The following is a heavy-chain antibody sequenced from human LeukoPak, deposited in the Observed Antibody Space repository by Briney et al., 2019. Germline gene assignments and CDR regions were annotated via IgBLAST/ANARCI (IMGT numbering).Heavy chain of an antibody. D-gene: IGHD3-10*01. CDR1: GDSISNGAFY. CDR3: ARGAGTYDPYYFDY. V-gene: IGHV4-31*03. CDR2: IYYSGST. Sequence: PSETLSLTCTVSGDSISNGAFYWSWIRQHPGKGLEWIGYIYYSGSTHHTPSLNSRITMSVDTTKNQVSLELTSVTAADTAVYYCARGAGTYDPYYFDYWGQGTLVTVSS. J-gene: IGHJ4*02.